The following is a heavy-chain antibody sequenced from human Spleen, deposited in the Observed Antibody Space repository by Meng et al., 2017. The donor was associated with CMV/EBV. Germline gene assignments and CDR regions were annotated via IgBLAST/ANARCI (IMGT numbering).Heavy chain of an antibody. D-gene: IGHD1-1*01. Sequence: TCTVSVCSIRGSGYSWGWIRQPPGKGLEWIGSFYYTGSTQYNPSLKTRVSISVDTSKNQFSLKVKSVTAADTAVYYCARVPGNWSGAWGQGTLVTVSS. CDR2: FYYTGST. J-gene: IGHJ5*02. V-gene: IGHV4-39*01. CDR1: VCSIRGSGYS. CDR3: ARVPGNWSGA.